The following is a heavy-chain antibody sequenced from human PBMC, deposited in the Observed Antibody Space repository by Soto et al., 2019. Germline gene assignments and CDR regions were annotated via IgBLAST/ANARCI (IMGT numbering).Heavy chain of an antibody. Sequence: EVQLVESGGGLVQPGGSLRLSCAASGFTFSSYGMSWVRQAPGKGLEWVANIKQDGSEKYYVDSVKGRFTISRDNAKNSLYLQMNSLRAEDTAVYYCARVFSARFDYWGQGTLVTVSS. V-gene: IGHV3-7*03. CDR2: IKQDGSEK. CDR1: GFTFSSYG. CDR3: ARVFSARFDY. J-gene: IGHJ4*02. D-gene: IGHD6-13*01.